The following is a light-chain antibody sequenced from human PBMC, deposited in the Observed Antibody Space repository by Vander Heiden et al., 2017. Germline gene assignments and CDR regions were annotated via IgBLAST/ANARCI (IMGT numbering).Light chain of an antibody. CDR2: EVT. Sequence: QSALTQPPSASGSPGQSVSFSCTGTSSDVGGYNVVSWYRQYPGKVPKLLIYEVTKRPSGVPDRFSGSKSGNTAALTVSGLQAEDEADYYCGSYAGSNIWVFGGRTKLTVL. CDR3: GSYAGSNIWV. CDR1: SSDVGGYNV. J-gene: IGLJ3*02. V-gene: IGLV2-8*01.